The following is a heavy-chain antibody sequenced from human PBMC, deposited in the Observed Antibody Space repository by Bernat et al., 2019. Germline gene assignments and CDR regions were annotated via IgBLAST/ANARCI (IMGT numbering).Heavy chain of an antibody. D-gene: IGHD3-10*01. Sequence: EVQLVESGGGLVQPGGSLRLSCAASGFTFSSYSMNWVRQAPGKGLEWVSYISSSSSTIYYADSVKGRFTISRDNAKNSLYLQMNSLRAEDTAVYYCARDMEAYYGSGSYYNDYWCQGTLVTVSS. CDR1: GFTFSSYS. J-gene: IGHJ4*02. CDR3: ARDMEAYYGSGSYYNDY. CDR2: ISSSSSTI. V-gene: IGHV3-48*01.